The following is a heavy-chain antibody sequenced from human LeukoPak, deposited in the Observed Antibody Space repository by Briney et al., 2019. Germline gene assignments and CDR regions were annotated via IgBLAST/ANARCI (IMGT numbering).Heavy chain of an antibody. V-gene: IGHV4-59*01. CDR3: ARGNPIVVVPAARVDYFDY. Sequence: SETLSLTCTVSGGSISSYYWSWIRQPPGKGPEWIGYIYYSGSTNYNPSLKSRVTISVDTSKNQFSLKLSSVTAADTAVYYCARGNPIVVVPAARVDYFDYWGQGTLVTVSS. CDR2: IYYSGST. CDR1: GGSISSYY. D-gene: IGHD2-2*01. J-gene: IGHJ4*02.